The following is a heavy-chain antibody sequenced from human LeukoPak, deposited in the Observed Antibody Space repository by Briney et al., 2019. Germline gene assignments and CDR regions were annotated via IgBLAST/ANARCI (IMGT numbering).Heavy chain of an antibody. V-gene: IGHV1-2*02. CDR1: GYRFISHY. CDR2: MHAGNGNT. Sequence: VASVKVSFKASGYRFISHYIHWVRQAPGQGPEWLGWMHAGNGNTRYPEKFEGRVTMTRDTSSNTAYMDLTSLRSDDTAVYYCAREGSYCVGGDCYSFDFWGQGTLVTVSS. CDR3: AREGSYCVGGDCYSFDF. D-gene: IGHD2-21*02. J-gene: IGHJ4*02.